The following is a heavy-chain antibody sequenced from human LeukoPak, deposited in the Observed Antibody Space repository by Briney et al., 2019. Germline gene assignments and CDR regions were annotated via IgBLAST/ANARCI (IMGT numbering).Heavy chain of an antibody. V-gene: IGHV4-4*02. CDR2: IYHSGST. CDR1: GGSISSSNW. Sequence: PSETLSLTCAVSGGSISSSNWWSWVRHPPPKELQWIGEIYHSGSTNYNPSLKSRVTISVDQSKNHFSLKLCSVTAADTAVYYCARVDLHLYYYYDYGMDVWGKGTTVTVSS. CDR3: ARVDLHLYYYYDYGMDV. J-gene: IGHJ6*04.